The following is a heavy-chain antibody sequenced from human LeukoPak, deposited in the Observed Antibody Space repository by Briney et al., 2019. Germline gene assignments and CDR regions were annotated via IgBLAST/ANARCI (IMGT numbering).Heavy chain of an antibody. J-gene: IGHJ4*02. V-gene: IGHV1-2*02. CDR1: GYTFTGYY. D-gene: IGHD5-12*01. Sequence: ASVKVSCKASGYTFTGYYMHWVRQAPGQGLEWMGWINPNSGGTNYAQKFQGRVTMTRDTSISTAYMELSRLRSDDTAVYHCAREEVVATIRVFDYWGQGTLVTVSS. CDR2: INPNSGGT. CDR3: AREEVVATIRVFDY.